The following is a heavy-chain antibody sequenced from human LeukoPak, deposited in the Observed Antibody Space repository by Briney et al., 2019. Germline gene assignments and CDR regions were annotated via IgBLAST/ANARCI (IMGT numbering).Heavy chain of an antibody. CDR2: ISWNSGSI. Sequence: GRSLRLSCAASGFTFDGCAIHWVRQAPGKGLEWVSGISWNSGSIGYADSVKGRFTISRDNAKNSLYLQMNSLRAEDTALYYCAKDNNFAGNDAFDIWGQGTMVTVSS. V-gene: IGHV3-9*01. J-gene: IGHJ3*02. CDR1: GFTFDGCA. D-gene: IGHD1-20*01. CDR3: AKDNNFAGNDAFDI.